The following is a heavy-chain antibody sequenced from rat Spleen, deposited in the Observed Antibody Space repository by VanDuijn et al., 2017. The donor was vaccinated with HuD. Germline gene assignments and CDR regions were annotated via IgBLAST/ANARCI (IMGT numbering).Heavy chain of an antibody. D-gene: IGHD4-1*01. CDR2: ITTSDAGT. CDR1: GFTFSDYD. CDR3: TTYGGLRNWFAY. V-gene: IGHV5-27*01. J-gene: IGHJ3*01. Sequence: EMQLVESGGGLVQPGRSLYLSCAASGFTFSDYDMAWVRQAPTKGLEWVASITTSDAGTYYRDPVKGRFTVSRDDAKSTLYLQMDSLRSEDTATYYCTTYGGLRNWFAYWGQGTLVTVSS.